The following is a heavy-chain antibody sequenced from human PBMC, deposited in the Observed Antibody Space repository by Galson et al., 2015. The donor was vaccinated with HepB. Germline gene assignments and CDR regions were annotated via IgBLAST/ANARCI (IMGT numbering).Heavy chain of an antibody. D-gene: IGHD1-7*01. CDR2: ISYDGSNE. CDR3: AKDGIGGTASDAELDY. V-gene: IGHV3-30*18. Sequence: SLRLSCAASEFTFSNYAMHWVRQAPGKGLEWVAFISYDGSNEYYADSVKGRFTISRDDSKNTLYLQMIGLRPEDTAMYYCAKDGIGGTASDAELDYWGQGTLVTVSS. CDR1: EFTFSNYA. J-gene: IGHJ4*02.